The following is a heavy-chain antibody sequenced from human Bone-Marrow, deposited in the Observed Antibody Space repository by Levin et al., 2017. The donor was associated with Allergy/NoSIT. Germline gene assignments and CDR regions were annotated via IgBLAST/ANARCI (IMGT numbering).Heavy chain of an antibody. CDR1: GFTFSRCG. CDR2: IWSDRSQK. Sequence: PGGSLRLSCAASGFTFSRCGMHWVRQAPGKGLEWVAIIWSDRSQKYYADSVKGRFSISRDNSKNILYLEMNSLRDEDSAVYYCARRRYCSGGTCYDFDLWGQGTLVTVSS. D-gene: IGHD2-15*01. V-gene: IGHV3-33*01. J-gene: IGHJ4*02. CDR3: ARRRYCSGGTCYDFDL.